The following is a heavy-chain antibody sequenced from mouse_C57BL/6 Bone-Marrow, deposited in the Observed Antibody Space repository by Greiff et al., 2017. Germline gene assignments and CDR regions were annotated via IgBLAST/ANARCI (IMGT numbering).Heavy chain of an antibody. J-gene: IGHJ3*01. CDR1: GFTFSDYY. Sequence: EVKLMESGGGLVQPGGSLKLSCAASGFTFSDYYMYWVRQTPEKRLEWVAYISNGGGSTYYPDTVKGRFTISRDNAKNTLYLQMSRLKSEDTAMYYCARPDYDGAWFAYWGQGTLVTVSA. D-gene: IGHD2-4*01. V-gene: IGHV5-12*01. CDR2: ISNGGGST. CDR3: ARPDYDGAWFAY.